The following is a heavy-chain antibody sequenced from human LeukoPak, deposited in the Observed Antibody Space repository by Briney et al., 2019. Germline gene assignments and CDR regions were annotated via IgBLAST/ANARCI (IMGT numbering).Heavy chain of an antibody. CDR2: IWYDGSDK. V-gene: IGHV3-33*01. Sequence: PGGSLRLSCAASGFTFSSYGMHWVRQAPGKGLEWVAVIWYDGSDKYYADSVKGRFTISRDNSKNTAYLQMNSLRAEDTAVYYCARERRSVFSSGDFDYWGQGTLVTVSS. J-gene: IGHJ4*02. CDR3: ARERRSVFSSGDFDY. CDR1: GFTFSSYG. D-gene: IGHD3-10*01.